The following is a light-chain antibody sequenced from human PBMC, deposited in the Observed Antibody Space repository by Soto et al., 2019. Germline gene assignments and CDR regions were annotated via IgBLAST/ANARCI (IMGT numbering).Light chain of an antibody. Sequence: TQSPATLSAFVGDRVTITCRASQSISSWLAWYQQKPGKAPKLLIYDASNLESGVPLRFSGSGSGTEFTLTISSLQPDDFATYYCQQYNSYSPRTFGQGTKVEIK. CDR3: QQYNSYSPRT. CDR1: QSISSW. V-gene: IGKV1-5*01. J-gene: IGKJ1*01. CDR2: DAS.